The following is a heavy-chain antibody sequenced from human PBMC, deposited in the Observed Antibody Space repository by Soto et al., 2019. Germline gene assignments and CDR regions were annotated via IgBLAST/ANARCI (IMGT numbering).Heavy chain of an antibody. CDR2: IHYSGST. Sequence: SETLSLTCTVSGGSISRYYWSWIRQPPGKGLEWIGYIHYSGSTNYNPSLKSRVTISVDTSKNQFSLKLSSVTAADTAVYYCARQKYSSGGLYFDYWGQGTLVTV. V-gene: IGHV4-59*08. D-gene: IGHD6-19*01. CDR1: GGSISRYY. J-gene: IGHJ4*02. CDR3: ARQKYSSGGLYFDY.